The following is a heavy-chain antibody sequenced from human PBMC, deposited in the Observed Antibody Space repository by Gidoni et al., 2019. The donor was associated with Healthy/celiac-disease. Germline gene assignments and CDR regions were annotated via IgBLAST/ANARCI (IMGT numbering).Heavy chain of an antibody. D-gene: IGHD3-3*01. CDR2: INHSGST. J-gene: IGHJ4*02. Sequence: QVQLQQWGAGLLKPSETLSLTCAVYGGSFSGYYWSWLRQPPGKGLEWIGEINHSGSTNYNPSLKSRVTISVDTSKNQFSLKLSSVTAADTAVYYCASRPYYDFWSGYYPFDYWGQGTLVTVSS. V-gene: IGHV4-34*01. CDR3: ASRPYYDFWSGYYPFDY. CDR1: GGSFSGYY.